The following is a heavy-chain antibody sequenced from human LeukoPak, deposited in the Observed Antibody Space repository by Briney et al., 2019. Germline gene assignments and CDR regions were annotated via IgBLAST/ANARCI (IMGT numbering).Heavy chain of an antibody. CDR2: INPNSGDT. CDR1: GHTFTGYY. D-gene: IGHD3-16*01. V-gene: IGHV1-2*02. CDR3: ATQRGSYLWGTDFDY. J-gene: IGHJ4*02. Sequence: ASVKVSCKASGHTFTGYYMHWVRQAPGQGLEWMGWINPNSGDTKYAQKFQGRVTMTRDTSISTAYMELSRLRSDDTAVYYCATQRGSYLWGTDFDYWGQGTLVTVSS.